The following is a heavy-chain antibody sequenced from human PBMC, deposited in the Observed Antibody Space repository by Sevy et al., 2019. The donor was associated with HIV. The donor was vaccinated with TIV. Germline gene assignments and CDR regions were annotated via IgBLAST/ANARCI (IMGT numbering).Heavy chain of an antibody. CDR3: ASQPGYRSTYYGFSLFRTFDS. D-gene: IGHD6-19*01. CDR2: IYHSGNT. CDR1: GGSITSNNYY. J-gene: IGHJ4*02. Sequence: SETLSLTCSVSGGSITSNNYYWGWIRQPPGKGLEWIGSIYHSGNTYYNPSLKSRVTVSVDTSRSHFSLKVTSVAASDTAVYFCASQPGYRSTYYGFSLFRTFDSWGPGTLVTVSS. V-gene: IGHV4-39*01.